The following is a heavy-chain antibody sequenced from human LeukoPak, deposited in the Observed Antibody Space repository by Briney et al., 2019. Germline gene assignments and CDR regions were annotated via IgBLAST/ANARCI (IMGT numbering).Heavy chain of an antibody. CDR2: ISSSSSTI. CDR3: ARDGPVEVGATMREHAFDI. Sequence: GGSLRLSCAASGFTFSSYEMNWVRQAPGKGLEWVSYISSSSSTIYYADSVKGRFTISRDNAKNSLYLQMNSLRAEDTAVYYCARDGPVEVGATMREHAFDIWGQGTMVTVSS. V-gene: IGHV3-48*01. J-gene: IGHJ3*02. CDR1: GFTFSSYE. D-gene: IGHD1-26*01.